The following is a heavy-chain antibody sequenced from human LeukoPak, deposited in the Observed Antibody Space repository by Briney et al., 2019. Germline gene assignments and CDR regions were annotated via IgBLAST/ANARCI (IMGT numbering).Heavy chain of an antibody. CDR3: TRQIDWFEYYYYYGMDV. V-gene: IGHV3-73*01. CDR1: GFTFSGSA. Sequence: GGSLRLSCAASGFTFSGSAMHWVRQASGKGLEWVGRIRSKANSYATAYAASVKGRFTISRDDSKNTAYLQMNSLKTGDTAVYYCTRQIDWFEYYYYYGMDVWGQGTTVTVSS. J-gene: IGHJ6*02. D-gene: IGHD3-9*01. CDR2: IRSKANSYAT.